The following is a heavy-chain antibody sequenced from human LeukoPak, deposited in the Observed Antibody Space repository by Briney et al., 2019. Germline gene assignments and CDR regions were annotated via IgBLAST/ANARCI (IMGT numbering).Heavy chain of an antibody. CDR3: AKSGLNRFDY. V-gene: IGHV3-23*01. CDR1: GFTFSSYA. J-gene: IGHJ4*02. CDR2: ISGRGGSGGST. Sequence: GGSLRLSCAASGFTFSSYATSWVRQAPGKGLEWVSNISGRGGSGGSTYYADSVKGRFTISRDNSKNTLYLQVNSLRAEDTAVYYCAKSGLNRFDYWGQGTLVTVSS. D-gene: IGHD2-15*01.